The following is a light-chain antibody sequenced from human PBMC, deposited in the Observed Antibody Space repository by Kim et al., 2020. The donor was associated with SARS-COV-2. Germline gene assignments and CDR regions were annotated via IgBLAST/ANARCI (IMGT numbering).Light chain of an antibody. V-gene: IGLV2-14*03. Sequence: QSALTQPASVSGSPGQSITISCTGTSSDVGGYNYVSWYQQHPGKAPKLMIYDVSNRPSGVSNRFSGSKSGNTASLTISGLQAEDEADYYCCSYASSSTGVFGGGTQLTVL. CDR1: SSDVGGYNY. J-gene: IGLJ2*01. CDR2: DVS. CDR3: CSYASSSTGV.